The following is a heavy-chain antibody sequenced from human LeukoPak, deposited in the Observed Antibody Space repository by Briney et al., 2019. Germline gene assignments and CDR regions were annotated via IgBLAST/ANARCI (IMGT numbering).Heavy chain of an antibody. J-gene: IGHJ5*02. CDR1: GGTFSSYA. CDR2: IIPISGTA. Sequence: SVKVSCKASGGTFSSYAISWVRQAPGQGLEWMGGIIPISGTANYAQKFQGRVTITADKSTSTAYMELSSLRSEDTAVYYCARTILYRNWFDPWGQRTLVTVSS. V-gene: IGHV1-69*06. CDR3: ARTILYRNWFDP. D-gene: IGHD2-8*01.